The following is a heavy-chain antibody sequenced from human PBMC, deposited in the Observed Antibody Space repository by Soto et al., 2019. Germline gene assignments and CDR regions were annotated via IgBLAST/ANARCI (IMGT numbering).Heavy chain of an antibody. CDR1: GFTFRAYY. D-gene: IGHD2-15*01. V-gene: IGHV3-11*01. J-gene: IGHJ4*02. Sequence: GGSLTLSCVASGFTFRAYYMSLIRQTPGNGLDWASYISINGRNIYYADSVKGRFTISRDNTKNSLYLQMNSLRAEDTALYYCARLPPPSCSGGSCSPYWGQGTLVTVSS. CDR3: ARLPPPSCSGGSCSPY. CDR2: ISINGRNI.